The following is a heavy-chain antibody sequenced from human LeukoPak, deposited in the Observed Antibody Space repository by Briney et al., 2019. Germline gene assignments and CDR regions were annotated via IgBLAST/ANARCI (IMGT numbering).Heavy chain of an antibody. V-gene: IGHV4-59*11. Sequence: SETLSLTCTVSGGSISSHYWSWIRQPPGKGLEWIGNIYYSGSTNYNPSLKSRVTISADTSKNQFSLKLSSVTAAETAVYYCARGVAARWSHWFDPWGQGTLVTVSS. CDR2: IYYSGST. D-gene: IGHD6-6*01. CDR3: ARGVAARWSHWFDP. CDR1: GGSISSHY. J-gene: IGHJ5*02.